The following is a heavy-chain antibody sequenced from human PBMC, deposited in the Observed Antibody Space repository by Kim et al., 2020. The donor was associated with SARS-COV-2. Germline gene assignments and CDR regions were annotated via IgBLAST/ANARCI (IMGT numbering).Heavy chain of an antibody. CDR3: AKLNTPPRRVLKWFGDGEVY. J-gene: IGHJ4*02. Sequence: GGSLRLSCAASGFTFSSYAMSWVRQAPGKGLEWVSAISGSGGSTYYADSVKGRFTISRDNSKNTLYLQMNSLRAEDTAVYYCAKLNTPPRRVLKWFGDGEVYWGQGTLVTVSS. CDR2: ISGSGGST. D-gene: IGHD3-10*01. CDR1: GFTFSSYA. V-gene: IGHV3-23*01.